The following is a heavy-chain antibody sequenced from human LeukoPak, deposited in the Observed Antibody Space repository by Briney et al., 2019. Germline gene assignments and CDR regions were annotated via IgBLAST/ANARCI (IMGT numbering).Heavy chain of an antibody. V-gene: IGHV3-15*01. CDR1: GFTFSNAW. J-gene: IGHJ4*02. Sequence: GGSLRLSCTASGFTFSNAWMSWVRQAPGKGLEWVGRIKSKTDGGTTDYTAPVKGRFTISRDDSKNTLYLQVNSLKTEDTAVYYCTTDYDILPLQDWGQGTLVTVSS. CDR2: IKSKTDGGTT. D-gene: IGHD3-9*01. CDR3: TTDYDILPLQD.